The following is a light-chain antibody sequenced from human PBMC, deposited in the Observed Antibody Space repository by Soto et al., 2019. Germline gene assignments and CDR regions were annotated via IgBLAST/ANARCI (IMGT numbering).Light chain of an antibody. CDR2: AAS. J-gene: IGKJ1*01. CDR1: QSISIY. Sequence: DIQMTQSPSSLSASVGDRVTITCRASQSISIYLNWYQQKPGKAPKLLIYAASSLQSGVTSRFSGSGSGTDFTLTISSLQPEDFATYYCQQSYSTPVEFGQGTQVEIK. CDR3: QQSYSTPVE. V-gene: IGKV1-39*01.